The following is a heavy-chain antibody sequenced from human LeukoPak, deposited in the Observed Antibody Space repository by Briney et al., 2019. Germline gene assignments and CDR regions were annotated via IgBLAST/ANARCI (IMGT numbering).Heavy chain of an antibody. CDR1: RLTFSSYS. Sequence: GGSLRLSCAASRLTFSSYSMNWVRQAPGKGLEWVSCISSSSSYIYYADSVKGRFTISRDNAKNSLYLQMNSLRAEDTAVYFCARGGSRVETLMVLDYWGQGTPVTVSS. J-gene: IGHJ4*02. D-gene: IGHD5-18*01. V-gene: IGHV3-21*01. CDR3: ARGGSRVETLMVLDY. CDR2: ISSSSSYI.